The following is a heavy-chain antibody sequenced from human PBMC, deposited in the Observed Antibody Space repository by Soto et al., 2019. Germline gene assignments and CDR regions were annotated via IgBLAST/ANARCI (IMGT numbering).Heavy chain of an antibody. Sequence: ASVKVSCKASGYTFTSYGISWVRQAPGQGLEWMGWISAYNGNTSYAQKLQGRVTMTTDTSTSTAYMELSSLRSEDTAVYYCARAGPAVRHCYNSSGYNPWGQGTLVTVSS. CDR3: ARAGPAVRHCYNSSGYNP. D-gene: IGHD3-22*01. CDR1: GYTFTSYG. CDR2: ISAYNGNT. J-gene: IGHJ5*02. V-gene: IGHV1-18*01.